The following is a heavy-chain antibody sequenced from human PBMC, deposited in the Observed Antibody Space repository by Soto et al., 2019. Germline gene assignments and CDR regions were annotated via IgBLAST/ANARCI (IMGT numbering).Heavy chain of an antibody. V-gene: IGHV3-11*05. CDR2: ISGSSNYI. J-gene: IGHJ4*02. Sequence: GGSLRLSCAASEFTFSDYYMSWIRQAPGKGLEWVSYISGSSNYINYADSVKGRFIISRDNAKNSLYLEMNSLRADDTAVYYCARDLGFGESDTYFDYWGQGTLVTVSS. D-gene: IGHD3-10*01. CDR3: ARDLGFGESDTYFDY. CDR1: EFTFSDYY.